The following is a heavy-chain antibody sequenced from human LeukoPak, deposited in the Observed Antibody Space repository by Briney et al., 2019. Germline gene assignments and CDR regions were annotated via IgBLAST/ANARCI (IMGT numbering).Heavy chain of an antibody. J-gene: IGHJ4*02. V-gene: IGHV4-39*01. Sequence: KTSETLSLTCIVSGGSISSSNYYWGWIRQPPGKGLEWIGTIYYSGSTYYNASLKSRVTISVDTSKNQFSLKLSSVTAADTAVYYCASSGWYLLPGVYWGQGTLVTVSS. D-gene: IGHD6-19*01. CDR1: GGSISSSNYY. CDR3: ASSGWYLLPGVY. CDR2: IYYSGST.